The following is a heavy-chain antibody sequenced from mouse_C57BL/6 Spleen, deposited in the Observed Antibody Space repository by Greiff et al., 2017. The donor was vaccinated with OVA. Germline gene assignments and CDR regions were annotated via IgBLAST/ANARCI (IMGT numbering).Heavy chain of an antibody. CDR1: GYSITSGYY. CDR2: ISYDGSN. CDR3: ARHWADFDD. V-gene: IGHV3-6*01. J-gene: IGHJ2*01. Sequence: EVQLQQSGPGLVKPSQSLSLTCSVTGYSITSGYYWNWIRQLPGNKLEWMGYISYDGSNNYNPSLKNRISITRDTSTNQFFLKLNSVTTEDTATYYCARHWADFDDWGKGTTLTVSS. D-gene: IGHD4-1*01.